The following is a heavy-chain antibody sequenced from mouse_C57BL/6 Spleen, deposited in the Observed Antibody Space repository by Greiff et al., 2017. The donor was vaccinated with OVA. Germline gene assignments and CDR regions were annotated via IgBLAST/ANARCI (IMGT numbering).Heavy chain of an antibody. V-gene: IGHV1-52*01. CDR1: GYTFTSYW. D-gene: IGHD2-5*01. Sequence: QVQLKQPGAELVRPGSSVKLSCKASGYTFTSYWMHWVKQRPIQGLEWIGNIDPSDSETHYNQKFKDKATLTVDKSSSTAYMQLSSLTSEDSAVYYCAIYSNYDGGYWGQGTTLTVSS. CDR3: AIYSNYDGGY. J-gene: IGHJ2*01. CDR2: IDPSDSET.